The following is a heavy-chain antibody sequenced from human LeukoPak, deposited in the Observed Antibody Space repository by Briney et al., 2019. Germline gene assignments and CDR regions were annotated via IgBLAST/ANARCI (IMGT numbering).Heavy chain of an antibody. V-gene: IGHV3-21*01. CDR2: ITSSSNYM. D-gene: IGHD1-26*01. CDR3: ARDRGLIGIVGIRDAFDI. J-gene: IGHJ3*02. CDR1: GFTFHSYT. Sequence: GGSLRLSCAASGFTFHSYTMNWVRQAPGKGLEWVSSITSSSNYMYYADSVKGRFTISRDNFKNSLYLQMNSLRVEDTAVYYCARDRGLIGIVGIRDAFDIWAKGQWSPSLQ.